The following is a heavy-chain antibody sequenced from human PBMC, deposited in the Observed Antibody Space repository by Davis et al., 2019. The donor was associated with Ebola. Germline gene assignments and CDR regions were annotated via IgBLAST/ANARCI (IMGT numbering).Heavy chain of an antibody. D-gene: IGHD3-9*01. Sequence: AASVKVSCKASGYTFTGYYMHWVRQAPGQGLEWMGGIIPIFGTANYAQTFQGRVTITADESTSTAYMELSSLRSEDTAVYYCAREPQLRYRNWFDPWGQGTLVTVSS. CDR3: AREPQLRYRNWFDP. J-gene: IGHJ5*02. CDR2: IIPIFGTA. CDR1: GYTFTGYY. V-gene: IGHV1-69*13.